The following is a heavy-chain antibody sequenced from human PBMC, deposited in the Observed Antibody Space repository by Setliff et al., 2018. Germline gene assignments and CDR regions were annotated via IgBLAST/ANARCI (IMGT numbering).Heavy chain of an antibody. CDR2: IYSDGNTT. CDR3: ATSGSYHGPLI. D-gene: IGHD1-26*01. Sequence: GGSLRLSCEAPGFMFSQSWMHWVRQAPGKGLVWVSRIYSDGNTTNYADSVKGRFTISRDNAKNTLYLQMSSLGAEDTAVYYCATSGSYHGPLIWGQGALVTVSS. J-gene: IGHJ4*02. V-gene: IGHV3-74*01. CDR1: GFMFSQSW.